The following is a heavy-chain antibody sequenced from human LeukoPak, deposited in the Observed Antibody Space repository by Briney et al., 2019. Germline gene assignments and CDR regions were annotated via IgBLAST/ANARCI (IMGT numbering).Heavy chain of an antibody. Sequence: PGGSLRLSCAASGFTFSNHGMSWVRQAPGKGLEWVATINQDGSEKYFMDSLKGRLIISRDNAKNSLHLQMNSLRAEDTAVYYCVKPYYFSSGSLTWGQGTLVTVSS. V-gene: IGHV3-7*01. J-gene: IGHJ5*02. CDR2: INQDGSEK. CDR1: GFTFSNHG. CDR3: VKPYYFSSGSLT. D-gene: IGHD3-10*01.